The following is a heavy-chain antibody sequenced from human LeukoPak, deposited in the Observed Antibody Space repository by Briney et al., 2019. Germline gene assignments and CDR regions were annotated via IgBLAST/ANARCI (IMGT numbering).Heavy chain of an antibody. J-gene: IGHJ5*02. D-gene: IGHD2-21*01. CDR2: ISGSAGST. CDR1: GFTFSSYA. CDR3: ATFPTFDP. Sequence: GGSLRLSCAASGFTFSSYAMSWVRQAPGKGLEWVSAISGSAGSTYYADSVKGRFTISRDNSKNTLYLQMNSLRAEDTAIYCCATFPTFDPWGQGTLVTVSS. V-gene: IGHV3-23*01.